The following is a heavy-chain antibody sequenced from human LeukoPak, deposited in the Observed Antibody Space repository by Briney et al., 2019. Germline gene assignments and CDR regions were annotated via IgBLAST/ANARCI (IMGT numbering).Heavy chain of an antibody. V-gene: IGHV4-34*01. Sequence: SETLSLTCAVYGGSFSGYYWSWIRQPPGKGLEWIGEINHSGSTNYNPSLKSRVTISVDTSKNQFSLKLSSVTAADTAVYYCARHQLGRRKPFDYWGQGSLVTVSS. J-gene: IGHJ4*02. CDR1: GGSFSGYY. CDR2: INHSGST. CDR3: ARHQLGRRKPFDY. D-gene: IGHD1-1*01.